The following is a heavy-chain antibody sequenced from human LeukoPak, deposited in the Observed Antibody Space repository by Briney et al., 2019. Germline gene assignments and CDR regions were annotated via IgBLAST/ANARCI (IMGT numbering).Heavy chain of an antibody. J-gene: IGHJ3*02. D-gene: IGHD3-22*01. V-gene: IGHV4-39*01. CDR1: GFTFSNAW. CDR2: IYYSGST. CDR3: ARLLSGYYPYDAFDI. Sequence: GSLRLSCAVSGFTFSNAWMAWVRQAPGKGLEWIGSIYYSGSTYYNPSLKSRVTISVDTSKNQFSLKLSSVTAADTAVYYCARLLSGYYPYDAFDIWGQGTMVTVSS.